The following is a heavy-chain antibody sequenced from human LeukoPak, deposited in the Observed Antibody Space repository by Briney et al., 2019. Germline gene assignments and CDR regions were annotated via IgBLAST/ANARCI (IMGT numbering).Heavy chain of an antibody. D-gene: IGHD2-2*01. J-gene: IGHJ3*02. CDR1: GFTFSSYS. CDR3: ARDGDIVVVPAGGHDAFDI. CDR2: ISSSSSYI. Sequence: GGSLRLSCAASGFTFSSYSMNWVRQAPGKGLEWVSSISSSSSYIYYADSVKGRFTISRDNAKNSLYLQMNSLRAEDTAVYYCARDGDIVVVPAGGHDAFDIWGQGTMVTVSS. V-gene: IGHV3-21*01.